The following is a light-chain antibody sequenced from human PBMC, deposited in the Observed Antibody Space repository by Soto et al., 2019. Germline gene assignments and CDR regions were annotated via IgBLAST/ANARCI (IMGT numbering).Light chain of an antibody. CDR3: QSLNGVPTIT. V-gene: IGKV1-9*01. CDR2: GGY. J-gene: IGKJ5*01. CDR1: QDVSDF. Sequence: DIHLTQSPSILSASVGNRVTLTCRASQDVSDFLAWYQHAPGKAPNLLIYGGYTLQSGVPSRFSGSGSGTEFSLTITGLQPEDFATYYCQSLNGVPTITFGQGTRLEIK.